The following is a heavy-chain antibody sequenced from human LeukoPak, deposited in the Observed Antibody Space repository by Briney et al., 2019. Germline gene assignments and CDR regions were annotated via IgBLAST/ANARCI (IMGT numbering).Heavy chain of an antibody. D-gene: IGHD5-24*01. CDR3: AKDRGFRDGDDFDAFDI. V-gene: IGHV3-30*02. Sequence: AGGSLRLSCAVSGFTFRNYGMHWVRQAPGKGLEWVTFIRYDGSDKNYADSVKGRFTISRDNSKNTLYLQMNSLRPEDTAVYYCAKDRGFRDGDDFDAFDIWGQGTMVTVSS. J-gene: IGHJ3*02. CDR2: IRYDGSDK. CDR1: GFTFRNYG.